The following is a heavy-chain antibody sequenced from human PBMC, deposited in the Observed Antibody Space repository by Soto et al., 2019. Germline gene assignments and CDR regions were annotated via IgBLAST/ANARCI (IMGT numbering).Heavy chain of an antibody. CDR2: TYYSGST. CDR3: ARGYCTNGVCYPFDY. J-gene: IGHJ4*02. V-gene: IGHV4-59*01. CDR1: GGSISSYY. D-gene: IGHD2-8*01. Sequence: PSETLSLTCTVSGGSISSYYWSWIRQPPGKGLEWIGYTYYSGSTNYNPSLKSRVTISVDTSKNQFSLKLSSVTAADTAVYYCARGYCTNGVCYPFDYWGQGTLVTVSS.